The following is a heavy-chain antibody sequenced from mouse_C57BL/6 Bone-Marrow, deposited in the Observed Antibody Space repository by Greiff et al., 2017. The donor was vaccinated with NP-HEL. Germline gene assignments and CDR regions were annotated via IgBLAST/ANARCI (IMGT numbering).Heavy chain of an antibody. V-gene: IGHV1-81*01. CDR3: ARRGITTVVATPYWYFDV. CDR1: GYTFTSYG. D-gene: IGHD1-1*01. Sequence: QVQLQQSGAELARPGASVKLSCKASGYTFTSYGISWVKQRTGQGLEWIGEIYPRSGNTYYNKKFKGKAPLTADNSSSTAYMELRSLTSEDSAVYFCARRGITTVVATPYWYFDVWGTGTTVTVSS. J-gene: IGHJ1*03. CDR2: IYPRSGNT.